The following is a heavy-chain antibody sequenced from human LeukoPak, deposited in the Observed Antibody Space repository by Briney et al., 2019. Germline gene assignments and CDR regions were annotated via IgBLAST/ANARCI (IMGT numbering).Heavy chain of an antibody. J-gene: IGHJ4*02. CDR1: GFTFSSYA. Sequence: PGGSLRLSCAASGFTFSSYAMGWVRQAPGKGLEWVSAISGSGGSTYYADSVKGRFTISRDNSKNTLYLQMNSLRAEDTAVYYCAKRPHSSGWYEPNSDFDYWGQGTLVTVSS. CDR2: ISGSGGST. CDR3: AKRPHSSGWYEPNSDFDY. D-gene: IGHD6-19*01. V-gene: IGHV3-23*01.